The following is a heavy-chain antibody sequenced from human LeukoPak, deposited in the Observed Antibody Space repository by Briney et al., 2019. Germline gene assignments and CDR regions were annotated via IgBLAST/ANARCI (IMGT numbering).Heavy chain of an antibody. Sequence: PSETLSLTCTVSGASISSTTYYWGWIRQPPRKGLEWIASIYYSGSTYYNPSLKSRVTISVDTSKNQFSLKLSSVTAADTAVYYCARDLGTGATEIVDYWGQGTLVTVSS. V-gene: IGHV4-39*07. D-gene: IGHD1-26*01. CDR3: ARDLGTGATEIVDY. J-gene: IGHJ4*02. CDR2: IYYSGST. CDR1: GASISSTTYY.